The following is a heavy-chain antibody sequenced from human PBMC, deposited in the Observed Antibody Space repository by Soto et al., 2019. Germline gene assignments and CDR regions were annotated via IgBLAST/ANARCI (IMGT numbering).Heavy chain of an antibody. CDR2: INAGNGNT. Sequence: EASVKVSCKASGYTFTSYAMHWARQAPGQRLEWMEWINAGNGNTKYSQKFQGRVTITRDTSASTAYMELSSLRSEDTAVYYCASGNDGLPPQYYYYGMDVWGQGTTVTVSS. J-gene: IGHJ6*02. V-gene: IGHV1-3*01. CDR3: ASGNDGLPPQYYYYGMDV. CDR1: GYTFTSYA. D-gene: IGHD1-1*01.